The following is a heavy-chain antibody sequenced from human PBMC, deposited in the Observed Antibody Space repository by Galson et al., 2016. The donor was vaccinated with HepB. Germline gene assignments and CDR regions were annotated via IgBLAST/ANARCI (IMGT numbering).Heavy chain of an antibody. Sequence: SVKVSCKASGVSFTIYPINWVRQAPGQRLEWMGAIIPILGVATYTQKFQGKVTITADRSTTTSYMELTSLTSENTAVYDCARGIAVAGRRRSYFDSWGQGTLVTVS. CDR2: IIPILGVA. V-gene: IGHV1-69*10. CDR1: GVSFTIYP. CDR3: ARGIAVAGRRRSYFDS. J-gene: IGHJ4*02. D-gene: IGHD6-19*01.